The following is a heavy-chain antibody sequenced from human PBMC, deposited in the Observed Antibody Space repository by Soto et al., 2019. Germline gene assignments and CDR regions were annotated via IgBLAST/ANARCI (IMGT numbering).Heavy chain of an antibody. CDR1: GYSFTSYW. CDR3: ARHYYDILTGYSGTDY. V-gene: IGHV5-10-1*01. J-gene: IGHJ4*02. Sequence: GESLKISCKGSGYSFTSYWISWVRQMPGKGLEWMGRIDPSDSYTNYSPSFQGHVTISADKSISTAYLQWSSLKASDTAMYYCARHYYDILTGYSGTDYWSQGTLVTVSS. D-gene: IGHD3-9*01. CDR2: IDPSDSYT.